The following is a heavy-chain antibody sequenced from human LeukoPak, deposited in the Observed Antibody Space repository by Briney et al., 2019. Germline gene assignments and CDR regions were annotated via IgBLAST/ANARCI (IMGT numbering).Heavy chain of an antibody. CDR1: GFTLSNYY. Sequence: GGSLRLSCVGSGFTLSNYYMSWFRQAPGKGLEWVASMNYDGSETSYVDSVRGRFTFSRDNAKNSLYLQMDSLRGEDTALYYCARVDCSRTNRYDDYNGRDVWGQGTTVTVSS. V-gene: IGHV3-7*01. CDR3: ARVDCSRTNRYDDYNGRDV. J-gene: IGHJ6*02. CDR2: MNYDGSET. D-gene: IGHD2-2*01.